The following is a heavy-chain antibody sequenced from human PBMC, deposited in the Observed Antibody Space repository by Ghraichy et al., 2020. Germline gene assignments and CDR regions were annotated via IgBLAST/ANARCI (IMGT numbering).Heavy chain of an antibody. Sequence: SETLSLTCTVSGGSISSSSYYWGWIRQPPGKGLEWIGSIYYSGSTYYNPSLKSRVTISVDTSKNQFSLKLSSVTAADTAVYYCARRSGYYFSWYFDLWGRGTLVTVSS. CDR3: ARRSGYYFSWYFDL. D-gene: IGHD3-9*01. CDR1: GGSISSSSYY. V-gene: IGHV4-39*01. J-gene: IGHJ2*01. CDR2: IYYSGST.